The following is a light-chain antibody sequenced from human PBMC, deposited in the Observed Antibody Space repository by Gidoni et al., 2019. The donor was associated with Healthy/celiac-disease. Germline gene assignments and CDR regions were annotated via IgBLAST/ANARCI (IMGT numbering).Light chain of an antibody. CDR3: QAWDSSTGLVV. Sequence: SYELTPPPSVSVSPGQTASIPCSGDKLGDKYACWSQQKPGQSPVLVIYQDRKRPSGLPERFSGSNSGNTATLTISGTQAMDEADYDCQAWDSSTGLVVFGGGTKLTVL. CDR2: QDR. V-gene: IGLV3-1*01. J-gene: IGLJ2*01. CDR1: KLGDKY.